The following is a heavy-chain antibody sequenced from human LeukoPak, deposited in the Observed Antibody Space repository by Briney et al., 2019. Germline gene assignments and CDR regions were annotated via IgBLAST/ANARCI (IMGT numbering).Heavy chain of an antibody. J-gene: IGHJ4*02. D-gene: IGHD2-15*01. CDR2: ISSSSYI. V-gene: IGHV3-21*01. CDR1: GFTFSSYS. Sequence: GGSLRLSCAASGFTFSSYSINWVRQAPGKGLEWVSSISSSSYIYYADSVKGRFTISRDNAKNSLYLQMNSLRAEDTAVYYCARGEVIADDYFDYWGQGTLVTVSS. CDR3: ARGEVIADDYFDY.